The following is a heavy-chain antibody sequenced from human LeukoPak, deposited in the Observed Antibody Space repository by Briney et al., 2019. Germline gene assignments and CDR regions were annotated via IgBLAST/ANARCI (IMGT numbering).Heavy chain of an antibody. J-gene: IGHJ4*02. V-gene: IGHV4-34*01. Sequence: SETLSLTCAVSGWSFSGYYWSWIRQPPGKGLEWIGEINHSGSTNYNPSLKRRVTISVDTAKNQFSLKLSSVTAADTAVYYGARGWDDYWGQGTLVTVSS. CDR3: ARGWDDY. CDR2: INHSGST. D-gene: IGHD1-26*01. CDR1: GWSFSGYY.